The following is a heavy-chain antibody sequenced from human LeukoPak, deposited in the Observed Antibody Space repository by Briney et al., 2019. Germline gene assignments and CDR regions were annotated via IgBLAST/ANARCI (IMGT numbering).Heavy chain of an antibody. J-gene: IGHJ4*02. CDR1: GFTFSSYG. Sequence: PGGSLRLSCAASGFTFSSYGMHWVRQAPGKGLEWAAFIRYDGSNKYYADSVKGRFTISRDNSKNTLYLQMNSLRAADTAVYYCARLKLLWSNYFDYWGQGTLVTVSS. V-gene: IGHV3-30*02. D-gene: IGHD2-2*01. CDR2: IRYDGSNK. CDR3: ARLKLLWSNYFDY.